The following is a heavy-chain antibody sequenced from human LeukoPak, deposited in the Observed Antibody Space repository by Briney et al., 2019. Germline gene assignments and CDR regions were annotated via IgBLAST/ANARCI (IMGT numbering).Heavy chain of an antibody. V-gene: IGHV4-31*03. Sequence: SQTLSLTCTVSGGSISSGGYYWSWIRQHPGKGLEWFGYIYYSGSTYYNPSLKSRVTISVDTSKNQFSLKLSSVTAADTAVYYCARVRHSGYFDYWGQGTLVTVSS. CDR1: GGSISSGGYY. CDR2: IYYSGST. D-gene: IGHD1-26*01. J-gene: IGHJ4*02. CDR3: ARVRHSGYFDY.